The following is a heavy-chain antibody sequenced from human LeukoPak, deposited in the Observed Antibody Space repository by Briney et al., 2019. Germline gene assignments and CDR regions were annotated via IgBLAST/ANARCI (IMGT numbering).Heavy chain of an antibody. V-gene: IGHV3-15*01. J-gene: IGHJ4*02. CDR3: ATDSSSSSYY. Sequence: KTGGSLRLSCAASGFSFSNAWMSWVRQAPGKGLEWVSRIKSKSDGGTTEYAAPVKGRLNISRDDSKNTLYLQMNSLKTEDTAVYYCATDSSSSSYYWGQGTLVTVSS. CDR2: IKSKSDGGTT. CDR1: GFSFSNAW. D-gene: IGHD6-6*01.